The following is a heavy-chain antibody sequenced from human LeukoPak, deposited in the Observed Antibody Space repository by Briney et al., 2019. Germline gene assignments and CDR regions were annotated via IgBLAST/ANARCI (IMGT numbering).Heavy chain of an antibody. Sequence: SETLSLTCAVYGGSFSGYYWSWIRQPPGKGLEWIGEINHSGSTNYNPSLKSRVTISVDTSKNQFSLKLSSVTAADTAVYYCARGRVVRGVMAYWGQGTLVTVSP. CDR2: INHSGST. D-gene: IGHD3-10*01. J-gene: IGHJ4*02. V-gene: IGHV4-34*01. CDR1: GGSFSGYY. CDR3: ARGRVVRGVMAY.